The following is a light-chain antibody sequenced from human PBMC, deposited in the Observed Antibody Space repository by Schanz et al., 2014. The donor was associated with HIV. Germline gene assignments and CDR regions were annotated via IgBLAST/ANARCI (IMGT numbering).Light chain of an antibody. CDR1: QSISLS. V-gene: IGKV1-39*01. Sequence: DIQMTQSPSSLSASVGDTVTITCRASQSISLSLNWYQQKPGKAPQLLIYATSLLHTGVPSRFSGSGSGSHFTLTITSLQFEDFATYYCQESYSDTPYTFGQGIKVEVK. J-gene: IGKJ2*01. CDR3: QESYSDTPYT. CDR2: ATS.